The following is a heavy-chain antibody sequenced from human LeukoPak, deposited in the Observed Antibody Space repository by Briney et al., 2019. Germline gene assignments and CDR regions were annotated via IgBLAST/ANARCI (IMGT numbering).Heavy chain of an antibody. Sequence: KTSETLSPTCAVSGFSVGSGYFWGWIRQPPGRGLEWIGSVHHSGNTYYNPSLKSRVAASVDTSKNQFSLRLNSVTAADTAIYHCARVKNIAVAADYFDSWGQGTLVTVSS. CDR2: VHHSGNT. D-gene: IGHD6-19*01. V-gene: IGHV4-38-2*01. CDR1: GFSVGSGYF. CDR3: ARVKNIAVAADYFDS. J-gene: IGHJ4*02.